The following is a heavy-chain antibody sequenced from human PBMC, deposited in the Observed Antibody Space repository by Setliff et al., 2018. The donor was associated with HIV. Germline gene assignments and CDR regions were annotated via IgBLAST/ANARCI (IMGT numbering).Heavy chain of an antibody. Sequence: EASVKVSCKASGYTFTSYDINWVRQAPGQGLEWMGVINPTGGSTRNTQKFQGRVAMTRDTSTSTVYMELSSLRSEDTAVYYCASAGAWQRNALDIWGQGTMVTVS. V-gene: IGHV1-46*01. D-gene: IGHD5-12*01. CDR3: ASAGAWQRNALDI. CDR2: INPTGGST. CDR1: GYTFTSYD. J-gene: IGHJ3*02.